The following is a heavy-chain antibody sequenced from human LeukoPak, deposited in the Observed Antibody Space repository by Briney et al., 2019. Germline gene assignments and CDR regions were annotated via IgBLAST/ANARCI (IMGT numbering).Heavy chain of an antibody. Sequence: SRTLSLTCTVSGGSISSSSSYWGWIRQPPGKGLEWIGSIYYSGSTYYNPSLKSRLTVSVDTSKNQFSLKLSSVTAADTAVYYCARGMSYFDYWGQGTLVTVSS. CDR3: ARGMSYFDY. CDR2: IYYSGST. V-gene: IGHV4-39*01. CDR1: GGSISSSSSY. J-gene: IGHJ4*02.